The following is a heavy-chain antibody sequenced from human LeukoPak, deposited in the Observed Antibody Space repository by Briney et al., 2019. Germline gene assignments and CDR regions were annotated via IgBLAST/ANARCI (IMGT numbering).Heavy chain of an antibody. V-gene: IGHV4-59*01. CDR2: IYYSGST. CDR1: GGSISSYY. D-gene: IGHD6-6*01. CDR3: ARGRWASSSVDY. Sequence: SETLSLTCTVSGGSISSYYWSWIRQPPGKGLEWIGYIYYSGSTNYNPSLKSRVTISVDTSKNQFSLKLSSVTAADTAVYYCARGRWASSSVDYWGQGTLVTVSP. J-gene: IGHJ4*02.